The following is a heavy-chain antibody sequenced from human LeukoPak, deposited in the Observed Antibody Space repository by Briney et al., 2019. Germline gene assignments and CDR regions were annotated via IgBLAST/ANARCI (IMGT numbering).Heavy chain of an antibody. D-gene: IGHD2-15*01. V-gene: IGHV3-23*01. CDR3: AKERGYCSGGSRYWDVRYFDY. Sequence: GASLRLSCAASGFTFSGYAMSWVRQAPGKGLEWVSAISGSGGSTYYADSVKGRFTISRDNSKNTLYLQMNSLRAEDTAVYYCAKERGYCSGGSRYWDVRYFDYWGQGTLVTVSS. CDR2: ISGSGGST. J-gene: IGHJ4*02. CDR1: GFTFSGYA.